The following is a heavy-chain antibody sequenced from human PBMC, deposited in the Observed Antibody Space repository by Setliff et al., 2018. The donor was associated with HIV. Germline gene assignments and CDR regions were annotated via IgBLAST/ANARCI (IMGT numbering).Heavy chain of an antibody. Sequence: SETLSLTCTVSGGSISSGSYYWSWIRQPAGKGLEWIGRIYTSGSTNYNPSLKSRVTISVDTSKNQFSLKLSSVTAADTAVYYCARRSIVGVTRGFYYYGLDVWGQGTTVTVS. CDR3: ARRSIVGVTRGFYYYGLDV. CDR1: GGSISSGSYY. D-gene: IGHD1-26*01. J-gene: IGHJ6*02. V-gene: IGHV4-61*02. CDR2: IYTSGST.